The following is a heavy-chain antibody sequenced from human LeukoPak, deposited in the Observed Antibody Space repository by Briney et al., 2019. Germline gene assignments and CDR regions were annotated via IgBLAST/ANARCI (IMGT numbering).Heavy chain of an antibody. V-gene: IGHV1-2*02. J-gene: IGHJ4*02. D-gene: IGHD6-13*01. CDR1: GYTFTGYY. CDR3: AREGRSGVAAAGLDY. Sequence: ASVKVSCKASGYTFTGYYMHWARQPPGQGLEWKGWINPNSGGTNYAQKFQGRVSMTRDTSISTAYMELSRLRSEDTAVYYCAREGRSGVAAAGLDYWGQGTLVTVSS. CDR2: INPNSGGT.